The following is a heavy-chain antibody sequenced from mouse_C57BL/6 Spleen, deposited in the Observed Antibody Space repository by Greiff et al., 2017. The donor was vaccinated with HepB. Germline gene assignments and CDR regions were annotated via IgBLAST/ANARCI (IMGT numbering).Heavy chain of an antibody. CDR1: GFTFSSYA. D-gene: IGHD2-12*01. J-gene: IGHJ1*03. CDR3: ARVRDWYFDG. CDR2: ISDGGSYT. Sequence: EVQRVESGGGLVKPGGSLKLSCAASGFTFSSYAMSWVRQTPETRLEWVATISDGGSYTYYPDNVQGRFTISRDNAKNHLYMQMSHLKSEDTAMYDCARVRDWYFDGWGTGTTGTVSS. V-gene: IGHV5-4*01.